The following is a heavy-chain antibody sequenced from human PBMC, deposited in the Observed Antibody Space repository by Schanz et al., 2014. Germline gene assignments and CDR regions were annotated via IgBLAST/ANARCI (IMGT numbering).Heavy chain of an antibody. V-gene: IGHV1-46*03. CDR1: GYTFTTYY. Sequence: QVQLVQSGAEVKKPGASVKVYCKASGYTFTTYYLHWVRQAPGQGLEWMGMINPTGGSTTYAEKFLGRVTMTSDTSTSTVYMELSRLRSEDMAVYYCVRAPHYGSGRHLDYWGQGTLVTVSS. D-gene: IGHD3-10*01. CDR2: INPTGGST. J-gene: IGHJ4*02. CDR3: VRAPHYGSGRHLDY.